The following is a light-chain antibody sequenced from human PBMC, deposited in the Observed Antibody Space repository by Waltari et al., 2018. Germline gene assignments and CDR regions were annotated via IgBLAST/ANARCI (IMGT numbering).Light chain of an antibody. CDR1: QSISSY. CDR2: AAY. CDR3: QQSYSTPLIT. J-gene: IGKJ5*01. Sequence: DIQMTQSPSSLSASVGDRVTITCRASQSISSYLNWYQQKPGKAPKLLIYAAYSLQSGVPSRFSCSGSGKDFTLTISSLQPEDFATYYCQQSYSTPLITFGQGTRLEIK. V-gene: IGKV1-39*01.